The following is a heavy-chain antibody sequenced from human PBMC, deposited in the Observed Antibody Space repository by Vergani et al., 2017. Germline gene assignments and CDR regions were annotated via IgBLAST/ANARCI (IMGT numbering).Heavy chain of an antibody. Sequence: QVQLVESGGGLVKPGGSLRLSCAASGFTFSDYYMSWIRQAPGKGLEWVSYISSSSSYTNYADSVKGRFTISRDNAKNSLYLQMNSLRAEDTAVYYCARLCSSGWYKGCGMDVWGQGTTVTVSS. J-gene: IGHJ6*02. D-gene: IGHD6-19*01. CDR1: GFTFSDYY. V-gene: IGHV3-11*05. CDR2: ISSSSSYT. CDR3: ARLCSSGWYKGCGMDV.